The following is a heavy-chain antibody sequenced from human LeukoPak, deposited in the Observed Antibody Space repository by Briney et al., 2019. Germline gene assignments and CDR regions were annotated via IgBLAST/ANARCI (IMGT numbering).Heavy chain of an antibody. CDR3: AKGSTMLRGVIDY. D-gene: IGHD3-10*01. J-gene: IGHJ4*02. V-gene: IGHV3-30*18. Sequence: PGGSLRLSCAASGFTFSSYGMHWVRQAPGKGLEWVAVISYDGSNKYYADSVKGRFTISRDNSKSTLYLQMNSLRAEDTAVYYCAKGSTMLRGVIDYWGQGTLVTVSS. CDR1: GFTFSSYG. CDR2: ISYDGSNK.